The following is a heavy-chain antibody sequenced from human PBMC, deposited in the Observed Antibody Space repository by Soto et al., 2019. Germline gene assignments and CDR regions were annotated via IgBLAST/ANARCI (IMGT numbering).Heavy chain of an antibody. J-gene: IGHJ4*02. CDR3: ARDLGYSDRSGYFDY. CDR2: ISPGSRYP. Sequence: PGGSLRLSCAGSGFTFGDAYMSWIRQAPGKGLEWLSYISPGSRYPAYADSVKGRFTISTDNAKNSLYLQMNSLRAEDAVVYFCARDLGYSDRSGYFDYWGQGTLLTVSS. D-gene: IGHD3-22*01. V-gene: IGHV3-11*05. CDR1: GFTFGDAY.